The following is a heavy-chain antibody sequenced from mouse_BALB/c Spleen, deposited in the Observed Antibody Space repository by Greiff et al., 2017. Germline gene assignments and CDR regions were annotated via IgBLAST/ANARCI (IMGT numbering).Heavy chain of an antibody. J-gene: IGHJ4*01. CDR2: ISSGGGST. Sequence: EVQRVESGGGLVKPGGSLKLSCAASGFAFSSYDMSWVRQTPGKRLEWVAYISSGGGSTYYPDTVKGRFTIARDNAKNTLYLQMSSLKSDDTAMYYCARNFPRNAMDYWGQGTSVTVSS. CDR1: GFAFSSYD. V-gene: IGHV5-12-1*01. CDR3: ARNFPRNAMDY.